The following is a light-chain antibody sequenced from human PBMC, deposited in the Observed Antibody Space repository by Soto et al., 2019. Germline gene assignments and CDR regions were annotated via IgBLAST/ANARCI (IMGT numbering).Light chain of an antibody. CDR1: SSNIGAGYD. CDR2: GNS. CDR3: QSYDSSLSVWV. V-gene: IGLV1-40*01. Sequence: QSVLTQPPSVSGAPGQRVTISCTGSSSNIGAGYDVHWYQQLPGTAPKLLIYGNSNRPSGVPERFSGSKSGTSASLAITGLQAEDEADYYCQSYDSSLSVWVFGGGTKLTVL. J-gene: IGLJ3*02.